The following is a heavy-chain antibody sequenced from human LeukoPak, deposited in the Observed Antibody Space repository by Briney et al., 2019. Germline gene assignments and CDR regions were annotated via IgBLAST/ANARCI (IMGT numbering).Heavy chain of an antibody. V-gene: IGHV1-58*01. CDR2: IVVGSGNT. J-gene: IGHJ6*02. CDR3: AVPGGSWSLYYYYGMDV. Sequence: SVKVSCKASGFTFTSSAVQWLRQARGQRLEWIGWIVVGSGNTNYAQKFQERVTITRDMSTSTAYMELSSLRSEDTAVYYCAVPGGSWSLYYYYGMDVWGQGTTVTVSS. CDR1: GFTFTSSA. D-gene: IGHD2-15*01.